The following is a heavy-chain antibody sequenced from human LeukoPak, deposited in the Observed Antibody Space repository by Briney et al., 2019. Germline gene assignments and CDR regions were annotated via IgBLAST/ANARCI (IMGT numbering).Heavy chain of an antibody. Sequence: SVKVSCKASGGTSSSYAISWVRQAPGQGLEWMGGIIPIFGTANYAQKFQGRVTITADESTSTAYMELSSLRSEDTAVYYCARPSYGDLYYYYYMDVWGKGSTVTVSS. CDR3: ARPSYGDLYYYYYMDV. CDR1: GGTSSSYA. D-gene: IGHD5-18*01. CDR2: IIPIFGTA. V-gene: IGHV1-69*13. J-gene: IGHJ6*03.